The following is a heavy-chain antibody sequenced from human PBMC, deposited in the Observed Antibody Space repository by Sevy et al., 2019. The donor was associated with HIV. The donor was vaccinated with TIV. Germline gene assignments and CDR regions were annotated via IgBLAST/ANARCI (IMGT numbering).Heavy chain of an antibody. V-gene: IGHV1-2*02. Sequence: ASVKVSCKTSGYTFTGNYIHWVRQAPGQGLEWMGWINTNSGDKGTKYAQKFQGRVTMTSDRSINTVYMDLTRLSPDDTAVYYCAREGYDFWSGYSAPYFDYWGQGTLVTVSS. J-gene: IGHJ4*02. CDR2: INTNSGDKGT. D-gene: IGHD3-3*01. CDR1: GYTFTGNY. CDR3: AREGYDFWSGYSAPYFDY.